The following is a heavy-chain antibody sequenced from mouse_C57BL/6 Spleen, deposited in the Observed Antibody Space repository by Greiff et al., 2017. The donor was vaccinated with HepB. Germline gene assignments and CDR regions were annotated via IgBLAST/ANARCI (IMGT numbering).Heavy chain of an antibody. CDR2: IYPGDGDT. CDR1: GYAFSSSW. J-gene: IGHJ2*01. Sequence: QVQLQQSGPELVKPGASVKISCKASGYAFSSSWMNWVKQRPGKGLEWIGRIYPGDGDTNYNGKFKGKATLTADKSSSTAYMQLSSLTSEDSAVYFCARFDYGNYGYFDYWGQGTTLTVSS. V-gene: IGHV1-82*01. D-gene: IGHD2-1*01. CDR3: ARFDYGNYGYFDY.